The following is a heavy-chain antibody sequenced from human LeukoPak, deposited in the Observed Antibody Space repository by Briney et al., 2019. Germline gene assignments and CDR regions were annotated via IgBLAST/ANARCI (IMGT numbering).Heavy chain of an antibody. CDR2: ISSSSSYI. Sequence: PGGSLRLSCAASGFTFSSYSMMWVLHAPGQGLEWVSSISSSSSYIYYADSVKGRFTISRDNAKNSLYLQMNSLRAEDTAVYYCASGRQLGYWGQGTLVTVSS. J-gene: IGHJ4*02. CDR1: GFTFSSYS. D-gene: IGHD6-13*01. CDR3: ASGRQLGY. V-gene: IGHV3-21*01.